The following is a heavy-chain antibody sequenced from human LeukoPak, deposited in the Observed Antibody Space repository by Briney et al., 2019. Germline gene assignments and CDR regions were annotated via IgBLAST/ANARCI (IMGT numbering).Heavy chain of an antibody. CDR2: IYYSGST. CDR1: GGSISSSSYY. D-gene: IGHD5-18*01. J-gene: IGHJ6*03. Sequence: PSETLSLTCTVSGGSISSSSYYWGWIRQPPGKGLEWIGSIYYSGSTYYNPSLKSRVTISVDTSKNQFSLKLSSVTAADTAVYYCARVKYSYNYYYYMDVWGKGTTVTVSS. V-gene: IGHV4-39*07. CDR3: ARVKYSYNYYYYMDV.